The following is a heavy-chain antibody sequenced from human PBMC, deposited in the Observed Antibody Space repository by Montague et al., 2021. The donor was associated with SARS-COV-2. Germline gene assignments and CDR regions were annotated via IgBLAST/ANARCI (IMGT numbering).Heavy chain of an antibody. V-gene: IGHV4-34*01. CDR1: SESFNDFY. CDR3: ARGQVTIDGVLIVIPSAGHLDG. Sequence: SETLSLTCAVYSESFNDFYWTWIRQSPGKGLEWIGEINHTGSATYNPSLKSRVTFSVDTSRKQFSLKLQSATPADTAVYYCARGQVTIDGVLIVIPSAGHLDGWGQGNSVTVS. CDR2: INHTGSA. D-gene: IGHD3-3*01. J-gene: IGHJ6*02.